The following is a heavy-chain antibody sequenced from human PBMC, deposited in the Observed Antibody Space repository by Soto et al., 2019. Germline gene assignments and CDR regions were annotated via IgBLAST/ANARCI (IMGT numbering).Heavy chain of an antibody. V-gene: IGHV4-59*01. CDR1: GGSISSYY. CDR3: ARGLDYYYDMDV. CDR2: IYYSGNT. Sequence: QVQLQESGPGLVKPSETLSLTCTVSGGSISSYYWSWIRQPPGKGLEWIGYIYYSGNTNYNPSLKSRVTISGDTSQNLFSLKLSSVTAADTAVYYCARGLDYYYDMDVWGQGTTVTVSS. J-gene: IGHJ6*02.